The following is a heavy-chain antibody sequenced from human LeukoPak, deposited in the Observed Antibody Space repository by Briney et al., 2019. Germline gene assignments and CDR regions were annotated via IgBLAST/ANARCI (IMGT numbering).Heavy chain of an antibody. Sequence: SETLSLTCTVSGGSISSYYWSWVRQPPGKGLEWIGYIYSSGSTNYNPSLKSRVTMSVDTSKNQFSLKLSSVTAADTAVYYCVRGGIVGTTARIPLFDYWGQGTLVTVSS. CDR1: GGSISSYY. CDR3: VRGGIVGTTARIPLFDY. D-gene: IGHD1-26*01. J-gene: IGHJ4*02. CDR2: IYSSGST. V-gene: IGHV4-59*01.